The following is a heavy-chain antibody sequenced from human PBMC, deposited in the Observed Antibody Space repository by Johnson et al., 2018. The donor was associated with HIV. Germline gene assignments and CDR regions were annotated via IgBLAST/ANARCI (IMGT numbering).Heavy chain of an antibody. J-gene: IGHJ3*01. CDR1: GFTVSSNY. CDR3: ARDGESQQLPLGDAFDV. V-gene: IGHV3-53*01. Sequence: VQLVESGGGLIQPGGSLRLSCAASGFTVSSNYMSWVRQAPGKGLEWVSVIYSGGSTYYADSVRGRFTISRDNSRNNLYLQMNSLRAEDTAMYYCARDGESQQLPLGDAFDVWGQGTMVTVSS. D-gene: IGHD6-13*01. CDR2: IYSGGST.